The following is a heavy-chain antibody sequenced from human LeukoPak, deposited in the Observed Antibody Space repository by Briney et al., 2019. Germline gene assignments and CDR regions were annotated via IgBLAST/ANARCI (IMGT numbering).Heavy chain of an antibody. Sequence: PSETLSLTCGVSGSSFSGGYYWGWVRQAPGKGLEWIGNVYHIGTTYINPSLSTRVSLSAATSKKQFFLTLKSVTAADTAVYFCVDLQPGGAFDVWGPGTVVTVSS. V-gene: IGHV4-38-2*01. D-gene: IGHD4-11*01. CDR3: VDLQPGGAFDV. J-gene: IGHJ3*01. CDR2: VYHIGTT. CDR1: GSSFSGGYY.